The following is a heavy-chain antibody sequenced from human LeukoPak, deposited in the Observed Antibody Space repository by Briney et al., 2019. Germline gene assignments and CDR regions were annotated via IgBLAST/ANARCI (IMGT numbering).Heavy chain of an antibody. Sequence: GASVKVSCKASGYTFTGYYMHWVRQAPGQGLAGMAWINPDSGGTDYAQKFQGRVTMTRDTSISTAYMELSRLTSDDTAVYYCARMYSSGPHSRYYYYAMDVWGQGTTVTVSS. D-gene: IGHD6-19*01. CDR1: GYTFTGYY. V-gene: IGHV1-2*02. J-gene: IGHJ6*02. CDR3: ARMYSSGPHSRYYYYAMDV. CDR2: INPDSGGT.